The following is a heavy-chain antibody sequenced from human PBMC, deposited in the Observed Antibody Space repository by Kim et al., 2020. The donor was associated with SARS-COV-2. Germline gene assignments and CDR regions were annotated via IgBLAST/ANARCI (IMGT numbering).Heavy chain of an antibody. J-gene: IGHJ4*02. D-gene: IGHD1-1*01. V-gene: IGHV3-11*05. CDR3: ARVPEGTTSAYYCDF. Sequence: ADVVKGRITISRDNAKNSLYLQVINLRPEDTAVYYCARVPEGTTSAYYCDFWGQGTLVTVSS.